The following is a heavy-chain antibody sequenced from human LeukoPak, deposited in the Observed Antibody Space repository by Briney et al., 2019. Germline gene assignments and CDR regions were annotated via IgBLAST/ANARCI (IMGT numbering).Heavy chain of an antibody. V-gene: IGHV4-39*01. CDR1: GGSIYSSSYY. CDR2: IHYSGST. Sequence: SETLSLTCTVSGGSIYSSSYYWVWIRQPPGKWLEWIGRIHYSGSTYYNPSLKSRVTISVDTSKTQFSLKLSSVTAADTAVYYCARASSSGYWFDPWGQGTLVTASS. J-gene: IGHJ5*02. D-gene: IGHD3-22*01. CDR3: ARASSSGYWFDP.